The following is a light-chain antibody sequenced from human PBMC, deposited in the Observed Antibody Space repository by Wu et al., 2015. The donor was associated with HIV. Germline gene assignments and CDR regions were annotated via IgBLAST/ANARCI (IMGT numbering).Light chain of an antibody. Sequence: EIVLTQSPGTLSLSPGERATLSCRASQSVSSSYLAWYQQKPGQAPRLLIYGASSRATGIPDRFSGSGSGTDFTLTISRLEPEDFAVYYCQQYGSSQTFGQGTEGGNQT. CDR3: QQYGSSQT. CDR1: QSVSSSY. J-gene: IGKJ1*01. CDR2: GAS. V-gene: IGKV3-20*01.